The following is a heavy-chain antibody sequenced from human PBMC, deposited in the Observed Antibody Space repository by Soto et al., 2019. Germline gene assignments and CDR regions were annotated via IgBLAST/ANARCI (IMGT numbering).Heavy chain of an antibody. V-gene: IGHV4-59*01. Sequence: SETLSLTCTVSGGSISSYYWSWIRQPPGKGLEWIGYIYYSGSTNYNPSLKSRVTISVDTSKNQFSLKLSSVTAADTAVYYCARASSPSMVRGVIISQNYYYYGMDVWGQGTTVTVSS. CDR3: ARASSPSMVRGVIISQNYYYYGMDV. J-gene: IGHJ6*02. CDR2: IYYSGST. D-gene: IGHD3-10*01. CDR1: GGSISSYY.